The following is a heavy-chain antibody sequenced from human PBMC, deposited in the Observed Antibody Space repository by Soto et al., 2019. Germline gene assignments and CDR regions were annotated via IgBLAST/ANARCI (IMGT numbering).Heavy chain of an antibody. CDR3: AQKRPEDWPLDY. V-gene: IGHV2-5*02. CDR1: GFSLSTSGVG. Sequence: QITLKESGPTLVRPTQILTLTCAFSGFSLSTSGVGVGWIRQPPGKALEWLAVIYWDDSKHYSPSLRSRLTIPKDTSTNQVVLTMTTMDPMDTGTYYCAQKRPEDWPLDYWGQGTLVPVSS. D-gene: IGHD3-9*01. J-gene: IGHJ4*02. CDR2: IYWDDSK.